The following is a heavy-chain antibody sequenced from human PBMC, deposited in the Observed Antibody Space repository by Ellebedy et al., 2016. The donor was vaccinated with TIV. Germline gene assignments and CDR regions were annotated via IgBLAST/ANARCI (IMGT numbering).Heavy chain of an antibody. CDR3: ARGGVWGSYRPFDY. Sequence: AASVKVSCKASGYTFTGYYMHWVRQAPGQGLEWMGWINPNSGGTSYAQKFQGRVTMTRDTAISTAYMELSRRRSDDTAVYYCARGGVWGSYRPFDYWGQGTLVTVSS. J-gene: IGHJ4*02. D-gene: IGHD3-16*02. V-gene: IGHV1-2*02. CDR1: GYTFTGYY. CDR2: INPNSGGT.